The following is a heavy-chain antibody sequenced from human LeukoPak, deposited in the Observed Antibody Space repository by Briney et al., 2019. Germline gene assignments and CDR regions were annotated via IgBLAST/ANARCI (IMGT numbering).Heavy chain of an antibody. CDR2: MNPNSGNT. J-gene: IGHJ4*02. V-gene: IGHV1-8*01. Sequence: ASVKVSCKASGYTFTSYDINWVRQAPGQGLEWMGWMNPNSGNTGYAQKFQGRVTMTRNTSISTAYMELSSLRSEDTAVYYCARGSGSSSLFDYWGQGTLVTVSS. CDR1: GYTFTSYD. CDR3: ARGSGSSSLFDY. D-gene: IGHD6-6*01.